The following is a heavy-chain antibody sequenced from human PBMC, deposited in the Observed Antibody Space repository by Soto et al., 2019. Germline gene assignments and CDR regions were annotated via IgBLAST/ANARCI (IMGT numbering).Heavy chain of an antibody. J-gene: IGHJ4*02. V-gene: IGHV1-69*01. CDR1: GGTFRNYA. CDR2: SIPVFGTA. D-gene: IGHD6-13*01. Sequence: QVQLVQSGAEVKKPGSSVKLSCKNSGGTFRNYAINWVRQAPGQGLEWMGGSIPVFGTANYAQTFQGRFTITAHESTSTAYMELSSLRSEDTAVYYCAIPLPKQQLVRGAFDHWGQGTLVTVAS. CDR3: AIPLPKQQLVRGAFDH.